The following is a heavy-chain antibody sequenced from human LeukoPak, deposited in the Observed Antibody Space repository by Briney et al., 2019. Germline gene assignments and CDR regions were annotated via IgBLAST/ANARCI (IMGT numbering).Heavy chain of an antibody. J-gene: IGHJ4*02. CDR2: ISDSGGTT. Sequence: GGSRRLSCAVSGITLNNYGMTWVRQAPGKGLEWVAGISDSGGTTNYADSVKGRFTISRDNPKNTLYLQMNSLRAEDTAVYFCAKRGVVIRVILVGFHKEAYYFESWGQGALVTVSS. V-gene: IGHV3-23*01. CDR3: AKRGVVIRVILVGFHKEAYYFES. CDR1: GITLNNYG. D-gene: IGHD3/OR15-3a*01.